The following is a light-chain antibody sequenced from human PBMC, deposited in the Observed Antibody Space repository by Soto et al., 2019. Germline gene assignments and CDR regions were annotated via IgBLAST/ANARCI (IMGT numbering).Light chain of an antibody. CDR2: LGS. J-gene: IGKJ4*01. CDR3: MQALQTPT. Sequence: DIVMTQSPLSQPVTPGEPASISCRSSQSLLHSNGYNYLDWYLQKPGQSPQLLIYLGSNRASGVPDRFSGSGSGTDFTLKISRVEAEDVGVYYCMQALQTPTFGGGTKVDI. CDR1: QSLLHSNGYNY. V-gene: IGKV2-28*01.